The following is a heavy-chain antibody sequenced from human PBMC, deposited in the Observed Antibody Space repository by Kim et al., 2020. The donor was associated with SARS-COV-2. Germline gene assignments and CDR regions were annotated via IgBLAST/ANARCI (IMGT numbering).Heavy chain of an antibody. CDR2: ISWNSVSI. CDR3: AKDRRAGFMDYLDS. Sequence: GGSLRLSCAASGFIFDDYAMHWVRQAPGKGLEWVSGISWNSVSIDYADSVKGRFAISRDNAKNSLYLQMNNLRGEDTALYYCAKDRRAGFMDYLDSWGQGTLVTVSS. J-gene: IGHJ4*02. V-gene: IGHV3-9*01. D-gene: IGHD6-13*01. CDR1: GFIFDDYA.